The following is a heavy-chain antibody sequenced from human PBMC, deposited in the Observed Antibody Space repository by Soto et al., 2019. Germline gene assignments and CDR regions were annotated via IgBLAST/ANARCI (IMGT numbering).Heavy chain of an antibody. Sequence: QVQLVQSGAEVKKPGASVKVSCKASGYTLTHYYMHLVRQAPGQGPEWVGVINPSTLVTSYAQKFQGGVTMTRYETTRAVYMELNSLRTEDTAVYYCARKGKTYDYYFSDNRGKRTLVTVSS. CDR1: GYTLTHYY. J-gene: IGHJ4*02. V-gene: IGHV1-46*01. CDR2: INPSTLVT. D-gene: IGHD5-12*01. CDR3: ARKGKTYDYYFSDN.